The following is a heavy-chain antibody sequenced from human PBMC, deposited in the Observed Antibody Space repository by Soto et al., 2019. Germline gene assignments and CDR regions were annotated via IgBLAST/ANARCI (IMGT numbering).Heavy chain of an antibody. CDR2: ISYSGST. J-gene: IGHJ6*02. D-gene: IGHD2-21*02. Sequence: SETRSLTCTVSGGSISSYYWSWIRQPPGKGLEWIGYISYSGSTNYNPSLKSRVTISVDTSKNQFSLKLNSVTAADTAVYYCARDLWGYCGTDCYPLDVWGQGTTVTVSS. CDR3: ARDLWGYCGTDCYPLDV. V-gene: IGHV4-59*01. CDR1: GGSISSYY.